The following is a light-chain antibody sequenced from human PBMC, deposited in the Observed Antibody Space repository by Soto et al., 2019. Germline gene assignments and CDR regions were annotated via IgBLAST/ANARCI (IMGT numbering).Light chain of an antibody. Sequence: EIVMTQSPATLSVSPGERATLSCRASQSVRSNLAWYQHKSGQAPRLLIYGADTRATGIPARFSGSGSGTEFTLTISSLQSEDFAIYYCQQYKNGWTFGQGTKV. V-gene: IGKV3-15*01. CDR3: QQYKNGWT. CDR1: QSVRSN. J-gene: IGKJ1*01. CDR2: GAD.